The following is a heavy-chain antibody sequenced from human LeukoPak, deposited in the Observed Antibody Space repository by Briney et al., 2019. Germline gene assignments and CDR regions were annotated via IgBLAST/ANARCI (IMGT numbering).Heavy chain of an antibody. Sequence: PSETLSLTCSVSGVSISDYYWTWFRQPAGKGLEWIGRIYISGSTNYNPSLKSRVIMSIDTSRNQLSLKLTSVTAADTAVYYCAKSNGYGLVDIWGQGTMVTVSS. CDR1: GVSISDYY. J-gene: IGHJ3*02. D-gene: IGHD3-10*01. CDR2: IYISGST. CDR3: AKSNGYGLVDI. V-gene: IGHV4-4*07.